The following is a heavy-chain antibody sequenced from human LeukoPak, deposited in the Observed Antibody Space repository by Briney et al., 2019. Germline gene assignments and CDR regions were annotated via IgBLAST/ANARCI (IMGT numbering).Heavy chain of an antibody. D-gene: IGHD6-13*01. CDR1: GFTFSSYW. Sequence: QPWGSPTLSCAASGFTFSSYWMHWVRQAPGKGLVWVSRIISDGSSTSYADSVKGRFTISRDNAKNTLYLQMNSLRAEDTAVYYCARIAAAGHIDYWGQGTLVTVSS. V-gene: IGHV3-74*01. CDR2: IISDGSST. J-gene: IGHJ4*02. CDR3: ARIAAAGHIDY.